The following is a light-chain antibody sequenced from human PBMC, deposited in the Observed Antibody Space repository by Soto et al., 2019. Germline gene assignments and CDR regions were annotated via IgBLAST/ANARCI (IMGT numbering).Light chain of an antibody. Sequence: DIHMTQSPPSLSASVGDRVTITCRASQGISSWLAWYQQKPGKAPQPLIYAASRLQSGVPSRFSGRGSGTDFTLTISSLQPEDFATYYCQQYDTYPNLTFGGGTKVEIK. J-gene: IGKJ4*01. CDR2: AAS. CDR1: QGISSW. CDR3: QQYDTYPNLT. V-gene: IGKV1D-16*01.